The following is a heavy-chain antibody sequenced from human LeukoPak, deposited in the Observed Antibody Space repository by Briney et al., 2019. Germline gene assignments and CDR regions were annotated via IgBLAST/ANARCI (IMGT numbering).Heavy chain of an antibody. Sequence: PSETLSLTCTVSGGAISSYYWSWIRQPPGKGLEWIGYIYYSGSTNHNPSLKSRVTISVDTSKNQFSLKLSSVTAADTAVYYCASSTKPTWLQLWYYFDYWGQGTLVTVSS. CDR1: GGAISSYY. CDR3: ASSTKPTWLQLWYYFDY. D-gene: IGHD5-24*01. V-gene: IGHV4-59*01. CDR2: IYYSGST. J-gene: IGHJ4*02.